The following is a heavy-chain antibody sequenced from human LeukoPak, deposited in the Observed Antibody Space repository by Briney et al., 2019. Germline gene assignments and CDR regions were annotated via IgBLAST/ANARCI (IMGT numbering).Heavy chain of an antibody. CDR2: ISGSGGST. J-gene: IGHJ5*01. D-gene: IGHD3-22*01. V-gene: IGHV3-23*01. Sequence: GGSLRLSCAASGFTFSSYAMSWVRQAPGKGLEWVSAISGSGGSTYYADSVKGRLTISRDNSKNTVYLQVNSLRAEDTAVYYRAKGMSSGWFDSWGQGTLVTVSS. CDR3: AKGMSSGWFDS. CDR1: GFTFSSYA.